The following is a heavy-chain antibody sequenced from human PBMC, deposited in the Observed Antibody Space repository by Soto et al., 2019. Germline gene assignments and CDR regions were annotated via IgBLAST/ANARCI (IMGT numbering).Heavy chain of an antibody. CDR1: GFPFSNYA. V-gene: IGHV3-23*01. CDR2: IRGNGDKT. CDR3: ARAVVTAVFGL. J-gene: IGHJ5*02. Sequence: EELLLESGGALVLPGGSLRLSCTASGFPFSNYAMNWVRQAPGKGLEWVSTIRGNGDKTYYADSVKGRFTISRDDSKSTLYLQMSSLSAEDAAVYYCARAVVTAVFGLWVPGTLVTVSS. D-gene: IGHD2-21*02.